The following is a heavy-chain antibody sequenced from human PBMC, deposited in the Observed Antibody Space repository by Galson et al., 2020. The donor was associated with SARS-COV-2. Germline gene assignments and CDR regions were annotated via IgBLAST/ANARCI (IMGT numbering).Heavy chain of an antibody. Sequence: SETLSLTCAVYSGSFRGNYWSWIRQAPGKGLEWIGENNDSGSTSYNPSLKSRVTISVDTSKNQFSLRLNSVTAADTAVYYCARAKARIPKACDMCGQGRSVTVSS. J-gene: IGHJ3*02. CDR3: ARAKARIPKACDM. CDR2: NNDSGST. V-gene: IGHV4-34*01. CDR1: SGSFRGNY.